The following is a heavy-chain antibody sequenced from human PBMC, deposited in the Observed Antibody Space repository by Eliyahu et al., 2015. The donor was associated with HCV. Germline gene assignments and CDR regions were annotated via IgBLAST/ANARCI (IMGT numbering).Heavy chain of an antibody. CDR1: GFTFGNHA. CDR2: INEAGVNT. J-gene: IGHJ6*04. Sequence: EVQLLESGGGLVQPGGSLRLSCEASGFTFGNHAMSWVRQAPGKGLEWVSSINEAGVNTYYADSFKGRFTISRDNSKNTVYIQMNTLRAEDTAVYHCARGGISYTDAVDVWGEGTTVTVSS. CDR3: ARGGISYTDAVDV. D-gene: IGHD1-14*01. V-gene: IGHV3-23*01.